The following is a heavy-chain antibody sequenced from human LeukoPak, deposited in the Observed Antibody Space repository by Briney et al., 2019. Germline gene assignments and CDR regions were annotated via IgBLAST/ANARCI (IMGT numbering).Heavy chain of an antibody. D-gene: IGHD5/OR15-5a*01. CDR1: GFTFSSYA. CDR3: AETLARSVYHFDY. V-gene: IGHV3-23*01. Sequence: PGGSLRLSCAASGFTFSSYAMSWVRQAPGKGLEWVSAISGSGGSTYYADSVKGRFTISRDNSKNTLYLQMNSLRAEDTAVYYCAETLARSVYHFDYWGQGTLVTVSS. CDR2: ISGSGGST. J-gene: IGHJ4*02.